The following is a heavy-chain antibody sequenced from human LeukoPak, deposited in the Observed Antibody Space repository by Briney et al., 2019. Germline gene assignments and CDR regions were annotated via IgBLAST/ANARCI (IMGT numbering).Heavy chain of an antibody. CDR1: GDSVSSNNAA. V-gene: IGHV6-1*01. D-gene: IGHD3-10*01. Sequence: SQTLSLTCAISGDSVSSNNAAWNWMRQSPSRGLEWLERTYYRSRWYNDYAVSMKSRVIISPDTSKNQFSLQLNSVTPEDTALYFCARDYASSKRGFYFYMDVWGKGTTVTVSS. CDR2: TYYRSRWYN. J-gene: IGHJ6*03. CDR3: ARDYASSKRGFYFYMDV.